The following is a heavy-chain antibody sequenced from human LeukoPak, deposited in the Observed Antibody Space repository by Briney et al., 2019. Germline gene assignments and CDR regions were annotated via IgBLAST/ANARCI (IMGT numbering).Heavy chain of an antibody. CDR3: ARDRLLWDSSGYCYEHYDY. D-gene: IGHD3-22*01. V-gene: IGHV4-34*01. Sequence: PSGTLCLTCAVYGVSFSGYYWSWIRQPPGTGLEWIGEINHSGSTNYNPSVKSPVTISKDKSKNQLSLKMSSVTAADTAVYYCARDRLLWDSSGYCYEHYDYWGQGTLVTVSS. CDR2: INHSGST. CDR1: GVSFSGYY. J-gene: IGHJ4*02.